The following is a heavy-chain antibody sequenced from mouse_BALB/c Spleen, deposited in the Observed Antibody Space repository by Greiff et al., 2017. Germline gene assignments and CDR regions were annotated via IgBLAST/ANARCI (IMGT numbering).Heavy chain of an antibody. D-gene: IGHD2-10*02. Sequence: QVQLKQSGPGLVAPSQSLSITCTVSGFSLTSYGVHWVRQPPGKGLEWLGVIWAGGSTNYNSALMSRLSISKDNAKSQVFLKMNSLQTDDTAMYYCARERGKYGNYDAMDYWGQGTSVPVAS. CDR3: ARERGKYGNYDAMDY. J-gene: IGHJ4*01. CDR2: IWAGGST. V-gene: IGHV2-9*02. CDR1: GFSLTSYG.